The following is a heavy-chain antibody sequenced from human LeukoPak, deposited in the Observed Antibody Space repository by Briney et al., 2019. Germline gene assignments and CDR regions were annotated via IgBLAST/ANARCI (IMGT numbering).Heavy chain of an antibody. V-gene: IGHV4-34*01. Sequence: PSETLSLTCAVYGGSFSGYYWSWIRQPPGKGLEWIGEINHSGSTNYNPSLKSRVTISVDTSKNQFPLKLGYVTAADTAVYYCARKGGYSYGYSFDYWGQGTLVTVSS. CDR3: ARKGGYSYGYSFDY. D-gene: IGHD5-18*01. J-gene: IGHJ4*02. CDR1: GGSFSGYY. CDR2: INHSGST.